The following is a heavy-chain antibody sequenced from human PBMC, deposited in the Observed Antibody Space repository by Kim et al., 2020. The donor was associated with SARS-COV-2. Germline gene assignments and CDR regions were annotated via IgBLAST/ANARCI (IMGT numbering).Heavy chain of an antibody. CDR2: GGTI. CDR3: ATADYGTV. V-gene: IGHV3-15*01. Sequence: GGTIEYAAAVRGRFTISRDESKNTLLLQMNSLMTEDTAVYYCATADYGTVWGQGTLVTVSS. J-gene: IGHJ4*02. D-gene: IGHD4-17*01.